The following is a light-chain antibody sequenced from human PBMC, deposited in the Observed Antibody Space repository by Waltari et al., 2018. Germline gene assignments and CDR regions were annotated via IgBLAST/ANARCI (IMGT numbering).Light chain of an antibody. J-gene: IGLJ3*02. CDR1: DSNIGRRD. Sequence: QSVLTQPPSASGTPGQRVTVSCSGSDSNIGRRDVLWYQQLPGTAPKLLISTNNQRPAGGPDRFSASKSGTSASLAISGLQSEDEADYYCASWDVSLNEWVFGGGTKVTAL. CDR2: TNN. CDR3: ASWDVSLNEWV. V-gene: IGLV1-44*01.